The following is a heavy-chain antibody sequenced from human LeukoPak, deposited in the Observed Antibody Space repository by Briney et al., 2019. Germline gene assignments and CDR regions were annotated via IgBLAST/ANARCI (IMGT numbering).Heavy chain of an antibody. V-gene: IGHV3-15*01. CDR3: TTTPGRDY. Sequence: GGSLRLSCAASGFTFSNAWMSWVRQAPGNGLEWVGRIKSKTDGGTTEYAAPVKGRFTISRDDSKNTPYLQLNSLKTEDTGVYYCTTTPGRDYWGQGTLVTVSS. CDR1: GFTFSNAW. D-gene: IGHD3-10*01. CDR2: IKSKTDGGTT. J-gene: IGHJ4*02.